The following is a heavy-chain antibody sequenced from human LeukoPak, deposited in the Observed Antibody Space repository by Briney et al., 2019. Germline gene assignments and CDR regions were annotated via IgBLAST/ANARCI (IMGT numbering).Heavy chain of an antibody. CDR1: GYSISSGYH. J-gene: IGHJ5*02. CDR3: ARRDTEWSDNWFDP. CDR2: IYHSGST. Sequence: SETLSLTCAVSGYSISSGYHWGWIRQPPGKGLEWIGSIYHSGSTYYNPSLKSRVTISVDTSKNQFSLKLSSVTAADTAVYYCARRDTEWSDNWFDPWGQGTLVTVSS. D-gene: IGHD3-3*01. V-gene: IGHV4-38-2*01.